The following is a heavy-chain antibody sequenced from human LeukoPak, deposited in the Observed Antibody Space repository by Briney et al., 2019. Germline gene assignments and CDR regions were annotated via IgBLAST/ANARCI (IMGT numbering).Heavy chain of an antibody. CDR2: IYYSGST. V-gene: IGHV4-59*08. D-gene: IGHD3-9*01. Sequence: PSETLSLTCTVSGVSTSSYYWSWIRQPPGKGLEWVGYIYYSGSTNYNPALKSRVTISVDTYKNQFSLKLSSVTAADAAVYYCASRAPAYYDILTGSEDYYFDYWGQGTLVTVSS. CDR1: GVSTSSYY. CDR3: ASRAPAYYDILTGSEDYYFDY. J-gene: IGHJ4*02.